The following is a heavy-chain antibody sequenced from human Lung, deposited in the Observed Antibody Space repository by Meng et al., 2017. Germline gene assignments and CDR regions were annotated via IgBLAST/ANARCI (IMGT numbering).Heavy chain of an antibody. J-gene: IGHJ4*02. Sequence: QVHLVQSGAEVRKPGASVKVSCKASGYPLTNYGISLVRQAPGQGLEWMGWISVYNVNTNYAQKFQGRVTMTTDTSTSTTYMELRSLRSDDTGVYYCARSPYSSGWPNFDSWGQGTLVTVSS. D-gene: IGHD6-19*01. CDR2: ISVYNVNT. CDR3: ARSPYSSGWPNFDS. CDR1: GYPLTNYG. V-gene: IGHV1-18*01.